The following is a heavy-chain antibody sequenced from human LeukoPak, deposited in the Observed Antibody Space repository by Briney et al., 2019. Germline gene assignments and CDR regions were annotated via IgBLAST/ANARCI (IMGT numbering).Heavy chain of an antibody. J-gene: IGHJ6*03. CDR2: IYHSGST. Sequence: PSETLSLTCTVSGGSISSYYWSWIRQPPGKGLEWIGSIYHSGSTYYNPSLKSRVTISVDTSKNQFSLKLRSVTATDTAVYYCARMNIYCSGGTCSINYYMDVWGKGTTVTVSS. CDR3: ARMNIYCSGGTCSINYYMDV. D-gene: IGHD2-15*01. CDR1: GGSISSYY. V-gene: IGHV4-59*08.